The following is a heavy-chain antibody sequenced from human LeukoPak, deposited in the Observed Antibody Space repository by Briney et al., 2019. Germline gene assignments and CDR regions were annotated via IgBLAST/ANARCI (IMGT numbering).Heavy chain of an antibody. CDR3: ARTVEMATIVGYFDY. D-gene: IGHD5-24*01. V-gene: IGHV5-51*01. Sequence: GGSLRLSCKGSGYSFTSYWIGWVRQMPGKGLEWMGIIYPGDSDTRYSPSFQGQVTISADKSISTAYLQWSSLKASDTAMYYCARTVEMATIVGYFDYWGQGTLVTASS. J-gene: IGHJ4*02. CDR2: IYPGDSDT. CDR1: GYSFTSYW.